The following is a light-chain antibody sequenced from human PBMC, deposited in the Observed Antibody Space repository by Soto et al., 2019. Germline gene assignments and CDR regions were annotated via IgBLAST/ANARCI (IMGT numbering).Light chain of an antibody. CDR1: SSDIGGYNY. CDR2: DVS. V-gene: IGLV2-14*01. J-gene: IGLJ2*01. Sequence: QSALTQPASVSGSPGQSITISCTGTSSDIGGYNYVSWYQQHPGKAPKLMIYDVSNRPSGVSNRFSGSKSGNTASLTISGLQAEDESDYYCSSYTGSSTYVVFGGGTKLIVL. CDR3: SSYTGSSTYVV.